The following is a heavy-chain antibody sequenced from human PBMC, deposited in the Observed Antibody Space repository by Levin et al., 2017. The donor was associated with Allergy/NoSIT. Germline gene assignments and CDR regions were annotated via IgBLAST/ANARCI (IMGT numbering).Heavy chain of an antibody. J-gene: IGHJ5*01. CDR3: AQGDSWFDS. V-gene: IGHV1-2*02. Sequence: PGASVKVSCKGSEYSFTDYHMHWVRQAPGQRLEWMGWINRNSGGTSYAQKFQGRVTMTRDRSISTAYMELSRLTSDDTAVYYCAQGDSWFDSWGQGTLVTVSS. CDR2: INRNSGGT. CDR1: EYSFTDYH.